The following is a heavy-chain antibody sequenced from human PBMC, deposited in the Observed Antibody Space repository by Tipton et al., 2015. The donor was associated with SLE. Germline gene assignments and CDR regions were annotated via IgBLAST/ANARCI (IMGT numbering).Heavy chain of an antibody. CDR1: GASITNYY. D-gene: IGHD6-6*01. V-gene: IGHV4-59*01. CDR2: IHYSGAT. Sequence: GLVKPSEILSLTCTVSGASITNYYWSWIRQPPGKGLEWIAFIHYSGATNYNPSLKSRVTISVDTSKNQFSLKVTSVTAADTAVYYCARGGASSKYFDLWGRGTLLTVSS. CDR3: ARGGASSKYFDL. J-gene: IGHJ2*01.